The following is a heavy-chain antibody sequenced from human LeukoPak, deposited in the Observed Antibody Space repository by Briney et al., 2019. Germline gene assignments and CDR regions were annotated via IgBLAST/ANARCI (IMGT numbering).Heavy chain of an antibody. CDR2: IYYSGST. Sequence: PSETLSLTCTVSGGSISSYYWSWIRQPPGKGLEWIGYIYYSGSTNYNPSLKSRVTVSVDTSKNQFSLKLSSVTAADTAVYYCARRYCSSTSCFINWFDPWGQGTLVTVSS. D-gene: IGHD2-2*01. J-gene: IGHJ5*02. CDR1: GGSISSYY. V-gene: IGHV4-59*01. CDR3: ARRYCSSTSCFINWFDP.